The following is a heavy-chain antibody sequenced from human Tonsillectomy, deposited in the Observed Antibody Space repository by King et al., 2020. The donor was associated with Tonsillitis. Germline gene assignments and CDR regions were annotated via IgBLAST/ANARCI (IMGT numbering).Heavy chain of an antibody. J-gene: IGHJ4*02. CDR3: GRWAPHVATGHHYFDY. CDR1: GGSITANNHN. V-gene: IGHV4-39*07. CDR2: IHHNGNT. D-gene: IGHD2-15*01. Sequence: QLQESGPGLVKPSETLSLTCSVSGGSITANNHNWAWIRQSPGRGLEWIATIHHNGNTEYNPSLESRVTISADTSKNQFSLNVNSVTAADTAVYYCGRWAPHVATGHHYFDYWGQGTPVPVSS.